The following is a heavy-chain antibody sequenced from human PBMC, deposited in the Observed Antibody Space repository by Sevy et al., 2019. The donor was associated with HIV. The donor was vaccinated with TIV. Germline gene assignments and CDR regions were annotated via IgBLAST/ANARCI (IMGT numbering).Heavy chain of an antibody. CDR1: GYTFTSYD. J-gene: IGHJ6*02. CDR2: MNPNSGNT. CDR3: ARVLGYCSSTSCYINGMDV. V-gene: IGHV1-8*01. Sequence: ASVKVSCKASGYTFTSYDINWVRQATGQGLEWMGWMNPNSGNTGYAQKFQGRVTMTRNTSISTAYMALSSLRSEDTAVYYCARVLGYCSSTSCYINGMDVWGQGTTVTVSS. D-gene: IGHD2-2*02.